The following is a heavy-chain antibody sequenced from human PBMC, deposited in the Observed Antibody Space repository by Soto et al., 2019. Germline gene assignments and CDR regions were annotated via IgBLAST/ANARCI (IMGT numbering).Heavy chain of an antibody. J-gene: IGHJ4*02. V-gene: IGHV1-18*01. D-gene: IGHD1-26*01. CDR3: TRGPVVGATRGDY. Sequence: QVQLVQSGAEVKKPGASVKVSCKTSGYTFTNYGISWVRQAPGQGLEWMGWISGYNGNTNYAQKFQGRVTMTTDTSTSTVYMELRSLRSDDTAMYYCTRGPVVGATRGDYWGQGTLVTVSS. CDR2: ISGYNGNT. CDR1: GYTFTNYG.